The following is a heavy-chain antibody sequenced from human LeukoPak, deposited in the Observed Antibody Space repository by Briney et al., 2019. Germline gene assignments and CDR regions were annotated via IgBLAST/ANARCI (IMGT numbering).Heavy chain of an antibody. V-gene: IGHV1-18*01. CDR2: ISAYNGNT. J-gene: IGHJ6*03. CDR1: GYTFTSYG. Sequence: ASVKVSCKASGYTFTSYGISWVRQAPGQGLEWMGWISAYNGNTNYAQKLQGRVTMTTDTSTSTAYMELRSLRSDDTAVYYCAREGGDYVWGSYRRQCYYYYMDVWGKGTTVTISS. CDR3: AREGGDYVWGSYRRQCYYYYMDV. D-gene: IGHD3-16*02.